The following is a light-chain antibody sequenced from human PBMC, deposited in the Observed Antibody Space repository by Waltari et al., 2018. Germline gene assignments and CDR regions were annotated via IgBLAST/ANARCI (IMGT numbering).Light chain of an antibody. Sequence: EIVSTQSPGTLSLSPGERATLSCRASQSVGRSLAWYQQKPGQAPRLLIYGAFIRATGIADRFSGSGSGTDFSLTISRLEPEDFAVYYCQHYVRLPVTFGQGTKVEIK. CDR1: QSVGRS. V-gene: IGKV3-20*01. J-gene: IGKJ1*01. CDR2: GAF. CDR3: QHYVRLPVT.